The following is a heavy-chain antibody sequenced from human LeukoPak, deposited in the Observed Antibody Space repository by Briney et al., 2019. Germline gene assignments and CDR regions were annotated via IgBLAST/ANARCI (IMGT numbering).Heavy chain of an antibody. V-gene: IGHV4-34*01. CDR1: GGSFSGYY. CDR2: IYYSGSI. Sequence: PSETLSLTCAVYGGSFSGYYWSWIRQPPEKGLEWIGSIYYSGSIYYNPSLRSRVTISVDTSKNQFSLKLTSVTAADTAVYYCARWKDSSVYYYFDYWGQGTLVTVSS. J-gene: IGHJ4*02. D-gene: IGHD3-22*01. CDR3: ARWKDSSVYYYFDY.